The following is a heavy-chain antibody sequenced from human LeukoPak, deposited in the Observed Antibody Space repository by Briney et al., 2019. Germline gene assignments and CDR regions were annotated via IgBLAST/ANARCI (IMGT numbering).Heavy chain of an antibody. CDR2: ISRSGGST. D-gene: IGHD6-19*01. CDR3: ARGSGIAVAGIDFDY. CDR1: GFTYSNYG. Sequence: GGSLRLSCAASGFTYSNYGMSWVRQAPGKGLEWVAGISRSGGSTYYADSVKGRFTISRDNSKNTLYLQMNSLRAEDTAVYYCARGSGIAVAGIDFDYWGQGTLVTVSS. J-gene: IGHJ4*02. V-gene: IGHV3-23*01.